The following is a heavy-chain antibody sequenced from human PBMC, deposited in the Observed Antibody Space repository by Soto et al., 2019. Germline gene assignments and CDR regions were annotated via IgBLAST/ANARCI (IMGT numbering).Heavy chain of an antibody. J-gene: IGHJ3*02. Sequence: LTLTCTGSGGSISRYDWSWIRQPAGKGLEWIGRIYTSGSTNYNPSLKSRVTMSVDTSKNQFSLKLSSVTAADTAVYYCAREPRGGDYVWGSYRPLYAFDIWGQGTMVTVSS. V-gene: IGHV4-4*07. D-gene: IGHD3-16*02. CDR1: GGSISRYD. CDR3: AREPRGGDYVWGSYRPLYAFDI. CDR2: IYTSGST.